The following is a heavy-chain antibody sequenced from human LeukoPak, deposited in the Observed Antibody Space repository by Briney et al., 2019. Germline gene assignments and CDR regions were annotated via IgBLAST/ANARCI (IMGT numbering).Heavy chain of an antibody. Sequence: GGSLRLSCAASGFTFSSYAMSWVRQAPGKGLEWVSAISGGSAEYAYSVKGRFSISIDNSKNTLYLQMNSLRAEDTAVYYCAKDRSSRYDFWSGSFSHYYYYYMDVWGKGTTVTVSS. J-gene: IGHJ6*03. CDR3: AKDRSSRYDFWSGSFSHYYYYYMDV. CDR1: GFTFSSYA. CDR2: ISGGSA. V-gene: IGHV3-23*01. D-gene: IGHD3-3*01.